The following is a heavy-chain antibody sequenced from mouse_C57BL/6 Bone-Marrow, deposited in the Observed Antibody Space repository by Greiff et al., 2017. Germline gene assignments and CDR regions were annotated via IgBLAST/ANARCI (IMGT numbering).Heavy chain of an antibody. CDR3: ARLSYYGSGYVDY. Sequence: EVKLQESGGDLVKPGGSLKLSCAASGFTFSSYGMSWVRQTPDKGLEWVATISSGGSYTYYPDSVKGRFTISRDDATNTLYLQMSSRKSEDTAMYYCARLSYYGSGYVDYGGQGTTLTVSS. D-gene: IGHD1-1*01. J-gene: IGHJ2*01. CDR1: GFTFSSYG. V-gene: IGHV5-6*01. CDR2: ISSGGSYT.